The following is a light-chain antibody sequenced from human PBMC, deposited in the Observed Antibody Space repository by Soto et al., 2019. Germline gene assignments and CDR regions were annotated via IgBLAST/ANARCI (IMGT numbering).Light chain of an antibody. J-gene: IGLJ1*01. CDR3: AAWDDSLNYV. CDR2: SNN. V-gene: IGLV1-44*01. Sequence: QSVLTQPPSASGTPGQRVTISCSGSSSNIGTKTVNWYQELPGAAPKLLNYSNNRRPSGVPDRFSGSKSGTSASLAISGLQSEDEAVYYCAAWDDSLNYVFGTGTKLTVL. CDR1: SSNIGTKT.